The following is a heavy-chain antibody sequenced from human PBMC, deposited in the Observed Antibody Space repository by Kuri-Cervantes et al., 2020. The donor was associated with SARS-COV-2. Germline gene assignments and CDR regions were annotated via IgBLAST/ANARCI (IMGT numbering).Heavy chain of an antibody. Sequence: GSLRLSCTVSGGSISSSSYYWGWIRQPPGKGLEWIGSIYYSGSTYYNPSLKSRVTISVDTSKNQFSLKLSSVTAADTAVYYCARQRYSGSYYWGQGTLVTVSS. CDR2: IYYSGST. CDR3: ARQRYSGSYY. J-gene: IGHJ4*02. CDR1: GGSISSSSYY. V-gene: IGHV4-39*01. D-gene: IGHD1-26*01.